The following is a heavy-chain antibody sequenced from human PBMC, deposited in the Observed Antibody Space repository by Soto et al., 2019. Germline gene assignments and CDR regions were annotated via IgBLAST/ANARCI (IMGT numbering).Heavy chain of an antibody. CDR3: ARDLYSSSWYWFDP. Sequence: PSETLSLTCTVSGGSISSGGYYWSWIRQHPGKGLEWIGYIYYSGSTYYNPSLKSRVTISVDTSKNQFSLELSSVTAADTAVYYCARDLYSSSWYWFDPWGQGTLVTVSS. D-gene: IGHD6-13*01. J-gene: IGHJ5*02. CDR2: IYYSGST. V-gene: IGHV4-31*03. CDR1: GGSISSGGYY.